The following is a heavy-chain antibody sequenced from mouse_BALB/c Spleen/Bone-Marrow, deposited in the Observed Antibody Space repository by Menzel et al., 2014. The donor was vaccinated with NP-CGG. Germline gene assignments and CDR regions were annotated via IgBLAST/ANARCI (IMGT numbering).Heavy chain of an antibody. V-gene: IGHV1S29*02. J-gene: IGHJ4*01. CDR1: GYTFTDYN. CDR2: IYPYNGGT. CDR3: AREGGYYDAMDY. Sequence: VQLKQSGPELVKPGAPVKISCKASGYTFTDYNMQWVKQSHGKSLEWIGYIYPYNGGTGYNQKFRSKATLTVDSSSSTAYMELRSLTSEDSAVYYCAREGGYYDAMDYWGQGTSVTVSS. D-gene: IGHD2-2*01.